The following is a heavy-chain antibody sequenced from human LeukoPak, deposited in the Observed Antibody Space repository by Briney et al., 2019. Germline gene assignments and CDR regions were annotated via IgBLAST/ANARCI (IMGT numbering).Heavy chain of an antibody. D-gene: IGHD1-26*01. J-gene: IGHJ4*02. Sequence: SETLSLTCTVSGGSISSYYWSWIRQPAGKGLEWIGRIYTSGSTNYNPSLKSRVTMSVDTSKNQFSLKLSSATAADTAVYYWAGDWRELLKGGCYFDYWGQGTLVPVSS. CDR2: IYTSGST. CDR1: GGSISSYY. CDR3: AGDWRELLKGGCYFDY. V-gene: IGHV4-4*07.